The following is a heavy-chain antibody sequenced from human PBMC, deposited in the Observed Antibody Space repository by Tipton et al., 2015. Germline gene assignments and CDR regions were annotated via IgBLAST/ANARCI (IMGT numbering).Heavy chain of an antibody. J-gene: IGHJ6*02. D-gene: IGHD5-24*01. V-gene: IGHV4-61*01. CDR1: GGSVSSGSYY. Sequence: TLSLTCTVSGGSVSSGSYYWSWIRQPPGKGLELIGYIYYSGSTNYNPSLKSRVTISIDTSKNQFSLKLTSVTAADTAVYYCAGDLEHGMDVWGQGTTVTVSS. CDR2: IYYSGST. CDR3: AGDLEHGMDV.